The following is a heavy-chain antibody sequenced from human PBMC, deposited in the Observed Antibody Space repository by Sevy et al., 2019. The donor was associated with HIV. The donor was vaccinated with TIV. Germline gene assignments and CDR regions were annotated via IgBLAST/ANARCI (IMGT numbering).Heavy chain of an antibody. Sequence: ASVKVSCAAFGYTFTTYDINWVRQAPGQGLEWMGWMSPKTGATGFAQKFQGRVTLTRNKSITTAYMELSSRTYEDTAIYYCAGGGNGDFWSYEYYYYGMDVWGQGTTVTVSS. J-gene: IGHJ6*02. D-gene: IGHD3-3*01. CDR2: MSPKTGAT. CDR1: GYTFTTYD. V-gene: IGHV1-8*01. CDR3: AGGGNGDFWSYEYYYYGMDV.